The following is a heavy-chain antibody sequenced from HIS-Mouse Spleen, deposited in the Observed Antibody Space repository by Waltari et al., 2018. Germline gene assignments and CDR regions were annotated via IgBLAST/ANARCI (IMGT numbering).Heavy chain of an antibody. CDR3: ARDSWAYAIEYFQH. V-gene: IGHV4-38-2*02. J-gene: IGHJ1*01. CDR1: GYSISSGYY. CDR2: IYHSGGT. D-gene: IGHD2-8*01. Sequence: QVQLQESGPGLVKPSETLSLTCTVSGYSISSGYYWGWNRQPPGKGLEWIGSIYHSGGTYYNPSLKSRVTISVETSKNQFSLKLSSVTAADTAVYYCARDSWAYAIEYFQHWGQGTLVTVSS.